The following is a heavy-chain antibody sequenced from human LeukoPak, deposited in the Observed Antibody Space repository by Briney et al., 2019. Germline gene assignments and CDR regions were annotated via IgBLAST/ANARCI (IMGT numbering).Heavy chain of an antibody. CDR2: ISSSSSYT. CDR1: GGSISSGDYY. Sequence: LSLTCTVSGGSISSGDYYWSWIRQPPGKGLEWVSYISSSSSYTNYADSVKGRFTISRDNAKNSLYLQMNSLRAEDTAVYYCASRGDSSGWYYFDYWGQGTLVTVSS. CDR3: ASRGDSSGWYYFDY. J-gene: IGHJ4*02. D-gene: IGHD6-19*01. V-gene: IGHV3-11*06.